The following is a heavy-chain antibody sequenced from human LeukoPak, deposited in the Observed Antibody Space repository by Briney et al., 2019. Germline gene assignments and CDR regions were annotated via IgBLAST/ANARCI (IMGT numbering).Heavy chain of an antibody. CDR1: GFTFDDYA. Sequence: PGRSLRLSCAASGFTFDDYAMHWVRQAPGKGLEWVSGISWNSGSIGYADSVEGRFTISRDNAKNSLYLQMNSLRAEDTALYYCAKDIFSSLRAFDIWGQGTMVTVSS. CDR3: AKDIFSSLRAFDI. D-gene: IGHD2-2*01. V-gene: IGHV3-9*01. J-gene: IGHJ3*02. CDR2: ISWNSGSI.